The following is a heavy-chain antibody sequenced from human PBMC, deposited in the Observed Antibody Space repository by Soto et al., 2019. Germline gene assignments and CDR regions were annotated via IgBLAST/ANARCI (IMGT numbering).Heavy chain of an antibody. J-gene: IGHJ6*02. CDR1: GFSLSTSGVG. V-gene: IGHV2-5*01. Sequence: SGPTLVNPTQTLTLTCTFSGFSLSTSGVGVGWIRQPPGKALEWLALIYWNDDKRYSPSLKSRLTITKDTSKNQVVLTMTNMDPVDTATYYCAHREVVAATTDYYYGMDVWGQGTTVTVSS. CDR2: IYWNDDK. D-gene: IGHD2-15*01. CDR3: AHREVVAATTDYYYGMDV.